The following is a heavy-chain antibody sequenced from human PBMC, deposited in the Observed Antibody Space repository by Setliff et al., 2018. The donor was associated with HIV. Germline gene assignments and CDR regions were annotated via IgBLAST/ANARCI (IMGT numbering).Heavy chain of an antibody. J-gene: IGHJ6*02. V-gene: IGHV4-61*02. Sequence: PSETLSLTCTVSGGSISSGSYYWSWIRQPAGKGLEWIGRIYTSGSTNYNPSLKSRVTISVDTSKNQFSLKLSSVTAADTAVYYCARDHCSSSGCYEYSYYGMDVWGQGTTVTVS. CDR2: IYTSGST. D-gene: IGHD2-2*01. CDR3: ARDHCSSSGCYEYSYYGMDV. CDR1: GGSISSGSYY.